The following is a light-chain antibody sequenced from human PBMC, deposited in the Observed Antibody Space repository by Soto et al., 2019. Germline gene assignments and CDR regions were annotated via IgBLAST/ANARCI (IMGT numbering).Light chain of an antibody. J-gene: IGLJ2*01. CDR3: SSYTSSSTLVGA. Sequence: QSALTQPASVSGSPGQSVTISCTGTSSDVGGYNYVSWYQQHPGKATKLMIYEVSNRPSGVSNRFSGSKSGNTASLTISGLQAEDEADYYCSSYTSSSTLVGAFGGGTELTVL. CDR2: EVS. CDR1: SSDVGGYNY. V-gene: IGLV2-14*01.